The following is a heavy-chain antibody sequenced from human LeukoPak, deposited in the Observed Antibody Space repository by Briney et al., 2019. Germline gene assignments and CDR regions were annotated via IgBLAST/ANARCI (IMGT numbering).Heavy chain of an antibody. J-gene: IGHJ4*02. D-gene: IGHD5-18*01. CDR3: ARDWDTGNGY. CDR1: GGTFSSYA. CDR2: SIPIFGTA. Sequence: SVKVSCKASGGTFSSYAISWVRQAPGQGLGWMGRSIPIFGTANYAQKFQGRVTITTDESTSTAYMELSSLRSEDTAVYYCARDWDTGNGYWGQGTLVTVSS. V-gene: IGHV1-69*05.